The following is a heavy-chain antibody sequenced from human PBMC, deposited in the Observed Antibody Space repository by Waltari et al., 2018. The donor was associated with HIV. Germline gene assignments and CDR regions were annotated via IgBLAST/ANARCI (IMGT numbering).Heavy chain of an antibody. CDR3: ARDYAAGWFDP. D-gene: IGHD6-13*01. Sequence: QVQLQESGPGLVKPSETLSLTCTVSGGSITRYSWLWIRQPPGKGLEWIGYIYYTGSTNYNPSLKSRVTISVDTSNNKFSLKLSSVTAADTAVYYCARDYAAGWFDPWGQGTLVTVSS. CDR2: IYYTGST. J-gene: IGHJ5*02. CDR1: GGSITRYS. V-gene: IGHV4-59*01.